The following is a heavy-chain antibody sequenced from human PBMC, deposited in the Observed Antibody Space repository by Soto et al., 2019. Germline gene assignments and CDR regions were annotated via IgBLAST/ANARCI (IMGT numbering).Heavy chain of an antibody. Sequence: ASVKVSCKASGYTFTGYYMHWVRQAPGQGLEWMGWINPNSGGTNYAQKFRGRVTMTRDTSISTAYMELSRLRSDDTAVYYCARSTYSSSWYDYWGQGTLVTVSS. D-gene: IGHD6-13*01. J-gene: IGHJ4*02. CDR2: INPNSGGT. V-gene: IGHV1-2*02. CDR1: GYTFTGYY. CDR3: ARSTYSSSWYDY.